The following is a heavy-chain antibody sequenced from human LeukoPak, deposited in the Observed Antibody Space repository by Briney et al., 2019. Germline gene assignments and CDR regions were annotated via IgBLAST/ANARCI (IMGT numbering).Heavy chain of an antibody. Sequence: PSETLSLTCTVSGGSMSSYYWSWIRQPPGKELEWIGYIYYSGNTNYNPSLKSRVTISIDTSKNQFSLNLNSVTAADTAVCYCARRYCSGGSCPNWFDPWGQGTLVTVSS. D-gene: IGHD2-15*01. V-gene: IGHV4-59*01. CDR2: IYYSGNT. J-gene: IGHJ5*02. CDR3: ARRYCSGGSCPNWFDP. CDR1: GGSMSSYY.